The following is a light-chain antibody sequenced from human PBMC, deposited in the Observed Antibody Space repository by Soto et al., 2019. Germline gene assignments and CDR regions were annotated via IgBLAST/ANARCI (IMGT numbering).Light chain of an antibody. CDR1: QSISSSY. CDR2: AAS. CDR3: HLYGGSNMFS. Sequence: EIVLTQSPGTLSLSPGEGGTLSCRASQSISSSYLAWYQQKPGQSPRLLIYAASSRATGIPDRFSGSGSGTDFTLTISRLEPEDFAVYYCHLYGGSNMFSFGQGTKLEIK. J-gene: IGKJ2*01. V-gene: IGKV3-20*01.